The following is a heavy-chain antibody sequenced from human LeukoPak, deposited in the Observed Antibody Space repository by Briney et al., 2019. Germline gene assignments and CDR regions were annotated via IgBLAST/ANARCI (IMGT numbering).Heavy chain of an antibody. V-gene: IGHV4-34*01. CDR3: ARLGGYCTNGVCYRGYYYYMDV. D-gene: IGHD2-8*01. CDR1: GGSFSGYY. CDR2: INHSGST. Sequence: PSETLSLTCAVYGGSFSGYYWSWIRQPPGKGLEWSGEINHSGSTNYNPSLKSRVTISVDTSKNQFSLKLSSVTAADTAVYYCARLGGYCTNGVCYRGYYYYMDVWGKGTTVTVSS. J-gene: IGHJ6*03.